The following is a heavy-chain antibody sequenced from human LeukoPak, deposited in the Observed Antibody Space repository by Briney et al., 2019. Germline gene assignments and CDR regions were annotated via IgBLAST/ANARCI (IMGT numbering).Heavy chain of an antibody. Sequence: PGGSLRLSCAASGFTFSSYGMHWVRQAPGKGLEWVAVIRYDGSNKYYADSVKGRFTISRDNSKNTLYLQMNSLRAEDTAVYYCATGIAVVIPHYGMDVWGQGTTVTVSS. CDR3: ATGIAVVIPHYGMDV. V-gene: IGHV3-30*02. CDR1: GFTFSSYG. D-gene: IGHD6-19*01. CDR2: IRYDGSNK. J-gene: IGHJ6*02.